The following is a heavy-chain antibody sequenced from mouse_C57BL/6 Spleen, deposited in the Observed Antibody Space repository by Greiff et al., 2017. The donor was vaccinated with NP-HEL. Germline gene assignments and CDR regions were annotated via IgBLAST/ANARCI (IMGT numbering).Heavy chain of an antibody. J-gene: IGHJ2*01. CDR1: GYTFTSYT. CDR2: INPSSGYT. D-gene: IGHD2-3*01. Sequence: VQLQESGAELARPGASVKMSCKASGYTFTSYTMHWVKQRPGQGLEWIGYINPSSGYTKYNQKFKDKATLTADKSSSTAYMQLSSLTSEDSAVYYCARFDDGYLDYWGQGTTLTVSS. V-gene: IGHV1-4*01. CDR3: ARFDDGYLDY.